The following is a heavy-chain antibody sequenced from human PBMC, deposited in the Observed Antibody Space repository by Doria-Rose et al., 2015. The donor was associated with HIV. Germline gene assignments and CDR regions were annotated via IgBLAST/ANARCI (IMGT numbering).Heavy chain of an antibody. J-gene: IGHJ4*02. D-gene: IGHD3-10*01. V-gene: IGHV3-21*03. CDR1: GFTFSSYS. Sequence: VQLVQSGGGLVKPGGSLRLSCAASGFTFSSYSMNWVRQAPGKGLEWVSSISSSYIYYADSVKGRFTISRDNAKNSLDLQMNSLRAEDTAVYYCARGSPTSVPGIKGGGDYWGQGTLVTVSS. CDR2: ISSSYI. CDR3: ARGSPTSVPGIKGGGDY.